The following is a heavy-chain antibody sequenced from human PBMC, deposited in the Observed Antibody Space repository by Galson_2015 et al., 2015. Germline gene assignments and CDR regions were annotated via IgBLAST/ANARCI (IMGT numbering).Heavy chain of an antibody. CDR3: ATPSGGYVNSFDI. J-gene: IGHJ3*02. D-gene: IGHD5-12*01. Sequence: SVKVSCKALGYSFTSYYMHWVRQAPGQGLEWMGIINPSTVTTTYAQNLRGRVTMTRDMSTSTVHMELTSLTSEDTAVYYCATPSGGYVNSFDIWGQGTMVTVTS. V-gene: IGHV1-46*01. CDR2: INPSTVTT. CDR1: GYSFTSYY.